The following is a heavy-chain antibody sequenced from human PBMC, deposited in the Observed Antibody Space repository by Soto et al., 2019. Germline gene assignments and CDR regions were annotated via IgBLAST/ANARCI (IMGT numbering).Heavy chain of an antibody. CDR2: ISAYSGDT. J-gene: IGHJ5*02. CDR3: ARDMDPHCSSSRCFGNWFDP. D-gene: IGHD2-2*01. CDR1: GYTFLNYG. V-gene: IGHV1-18*01. Sequence: QVQLVQSGAEVKKPGASVKVSCKASGYTFLNYGVSWVRQAPGQGLEWMGWISAYSGDTNYAQKVQGRVTMTTDTSTTTAYMELRSRRSDDTAVYYCARDMDPHCSSSRCFGNWFDPWGQGTLVTVSS.